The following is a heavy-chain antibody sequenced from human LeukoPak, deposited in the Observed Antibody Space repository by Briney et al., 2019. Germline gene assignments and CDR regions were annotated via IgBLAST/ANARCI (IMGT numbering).Heavy chain of an antibody. CDR1: GYTFTSYA. CDR2: INTNTGNP. J-gene: IGHJ6*02. CDR3: ARDPGDFWSGYYHLPPYYYYYGMDV. V-gene: IGHV7-4-1*02. Sequence: ASVKVSCKASGYTFTSYAMIWVRQAPGQGLEWMGWINTNTGNPTYAQGFTGRFVFSLDTSVSTAYLQISSLKAEDTAVYYCARDPGDFWSGYYHLPPYYYYYGMDVWGQGTTVTVSS. D-gene: IGHD3-3*01.